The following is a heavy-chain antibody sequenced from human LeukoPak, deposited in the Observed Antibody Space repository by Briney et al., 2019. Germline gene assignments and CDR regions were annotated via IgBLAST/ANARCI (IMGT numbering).Heavy chain of an antibody. Sequence: GGSLRLSCAASGLTFSNYGMNWVRQAPGKGLEWLSGISPRGGGTYYADSVKGRFTISRDDSKNTLSLQMNSLTVEDTAVYYCARDLAWGAFDYWGQGTLVTVSS. CDR2: ISPRGGGT. D-gene: IGHD7-27*01. CDR3: ARDLAWGAFDY. J-gene: IGHJ4*02. CDR1: GLTFSNYG. V-gene: IGHV3-23*01.